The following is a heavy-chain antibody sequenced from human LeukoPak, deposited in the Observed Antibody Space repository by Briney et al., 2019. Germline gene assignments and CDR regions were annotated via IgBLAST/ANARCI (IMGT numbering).Heavy chain of an antibody. D-gene: IGHD3-16*02. V-gene: IGHV3-23*01. CDR1: GITLSNYG. CDR2: LSGSAGGT. Sequence: GGSLRLSCGVSGITLSNYGMSWVRQAPGKGLEWVAGLSGSAGGTNYADSVKGRFTISRDNSKNTLFLQMDRLRAVDTAVYFCAKRGVVVRVFLVGFHKEAYYFDSWGQGAQVTVSS. J-gene: IGHJ4*02. CDR3: AKRGVVVRVFLVGFHKEAYYFDS.